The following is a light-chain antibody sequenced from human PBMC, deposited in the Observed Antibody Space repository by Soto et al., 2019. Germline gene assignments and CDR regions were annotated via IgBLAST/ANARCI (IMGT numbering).Light chain of an antibody. J-gene: IGKJ1*01. CDR2: DAS. V-gene: IGKV3-11*01. CDR3: QQRSNWPT. CDR1: KSVSSY. Sequence: EIVLTQSPATLSLSPGARATLSCRASKSVSSYLAWYQQKPGQAPRLLIYDASNRATGIPARFSGSGSGTDFTLTISSLEPEDFAVYYCQQRSNWPTFGQGTTVEIK.